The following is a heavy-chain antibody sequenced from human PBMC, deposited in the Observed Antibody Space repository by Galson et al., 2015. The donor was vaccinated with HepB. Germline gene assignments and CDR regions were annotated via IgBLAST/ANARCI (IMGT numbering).Heavy chain of an antibody. CDR3: ARNWKRVAAAGPGGKIFDY. CDR2: IYHSGST. CDR1: GGSISSGNW. J-gene: IGHJ4*02. D-gene: IGHD6-13*01. Sequence: TLSLTCAVSGGSISSGNWWSWVRQPPGKGLEWIGEIYHSGSTNYNPSLKSRVTISVDKSKNQFSLKLSSVTAADTAVYYCARNWKRVAAAGPGGKIFDYWVQGTLVIVFS. V-gene: IGHV4-4*02.